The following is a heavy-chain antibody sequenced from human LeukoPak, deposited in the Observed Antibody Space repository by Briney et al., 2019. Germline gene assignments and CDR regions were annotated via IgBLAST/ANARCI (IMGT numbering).Heavy chain of an antibody. J-gene: IGHJ6*02. CDR1: GFTFSSYA. V-gene: IGHV3-64*01. CDR2: ISSNGGST. CDR3: ARDLEVSYYGSGSIPGV. Sequence: GGSLRLSCATSGFTFSSYAMHWVRQAPGKGLEYVSAISSNGGSTYYANSVKGRFTISRDNSKNTLYLQMGSLRAEDMAVYYCARDLEVSYYGSGSIPGVWGQGTTVTVSS. D-gene: IGHD3-10*01.